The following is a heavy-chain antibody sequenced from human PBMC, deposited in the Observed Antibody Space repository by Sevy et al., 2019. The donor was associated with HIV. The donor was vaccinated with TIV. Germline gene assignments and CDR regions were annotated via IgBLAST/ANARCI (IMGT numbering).Heavy chain of an antibody. CDR1: GFTFSSYA. D-gene: IGHD3-22*01. Sequence: GGSLRLSCAASGFTFSSYAMSWVRQAPGKGLEWVSAISGGGGSTYYADSVKGRFTISRDNSKNTLYLQMNSLRAEDTAVYYCAKDRQYYYDSSGYSDYWGQGTLVTVSS. V-gene: IGHV3-23*01. J-gene: IGHJ4*02. CDR3: AKDRQYYYDSSGYSDY. CDR2: ISGGGGST.